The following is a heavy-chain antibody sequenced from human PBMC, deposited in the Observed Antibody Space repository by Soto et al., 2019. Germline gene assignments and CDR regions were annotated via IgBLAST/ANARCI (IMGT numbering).Heavy chain of an antibody. J-gene: IGHJ6*02. CDR2: ISAYNGNT. D-gene: IGHD6-13*01. V-gene: IGHV1-18*04. Sequence: SVKVSCEASGYTFTSYGISWVRQAPVQGLEWMGWISAYNGNTNYAQKLQGRVTMTTDTSTSTAYMELRSLRSDDTAVYYCARGIAASYYYYGMDVWGQGTTVTSP. CDR3: ARGIAASYYYYGMDV. CDR1: GYTFTSYG.